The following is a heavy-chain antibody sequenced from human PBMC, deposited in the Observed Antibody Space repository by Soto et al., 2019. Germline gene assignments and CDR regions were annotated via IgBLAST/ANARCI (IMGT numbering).Heavy chain of an antibody. J-gene: IGHJ3*02. Sequence: VGSLRLSCAASGFTFSRYWMNWVRQAPGKGLEWVANIKQDGTEKNYVDSVKGRFTISRDNAKNSLYLQMDSLRAEDTAVYFCARGDTPMITGMDSFDIWGQGTLVTVSS. CDR3: ARGDTPMITGMDSFDI. CDR2: IKQDGTEK. V-gene: IGHV3-7*01. D-gene: IGHD5-18*01. CDR1: GFTFSRYW.